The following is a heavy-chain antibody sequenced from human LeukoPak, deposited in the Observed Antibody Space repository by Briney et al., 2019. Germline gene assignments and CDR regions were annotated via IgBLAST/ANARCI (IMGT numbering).Heavy chain of an antibody. V-gene: IGHV3-7*01. CDR3: ARWLYSSAWYFDS. CDR1: GFMFSDYW. D-gene: IGHD6-19*01. Sequence: PGGSLRLSCAASGFMFSDYWMSWVRQAPGKGLEWVANINKDASTDAFVDPVKGRFTISRDNARNSLYLQMNSLRPEDTAVYYCARWLYSSAWYFDSWGQGTLVTVSS. J-gene: IGHJ4*02. CDR2: INKDASTD.